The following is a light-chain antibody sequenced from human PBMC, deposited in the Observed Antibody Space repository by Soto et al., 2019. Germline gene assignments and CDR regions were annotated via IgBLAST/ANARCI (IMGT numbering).Light chain of an antibody. Sequence: VLTQSPGTLSLSPGESATLSSRASQTVSITYLAWYQQKPGQAPRLLIYDASSRATGIPDRFSGGGSGTDFTLTISRLEPEDFAVYYCQQFSSYPLTFGGGTKVDIK. CDR3: QQFSSYPLT. V-gene: IGKV3-20*01. CDR1: QTVSITY. J-gene: IGKJ4*01. CDR2: DAS.